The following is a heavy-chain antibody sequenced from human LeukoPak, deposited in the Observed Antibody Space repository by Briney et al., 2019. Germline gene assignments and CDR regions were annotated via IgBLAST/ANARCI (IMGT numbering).Heavy chain of an antibody. CDR1: GGTFSSYA. CDR3: ARAYSPGYYFDY. Sequence: SVKISCKASGGTFSSYAISWVRQAPGQGLEWMGGIIPIFGTANYAQKFQGRVTITTDESTSTAYMELSSLRSEDTAVYYCARAYSPGYYFDYWGQGTLVTVSS. V-gene: IGHV1-69*05. CDR2: IIPIFGTA. J-gene: IGHJ4*02. D-gene: IGHD2-15*01.